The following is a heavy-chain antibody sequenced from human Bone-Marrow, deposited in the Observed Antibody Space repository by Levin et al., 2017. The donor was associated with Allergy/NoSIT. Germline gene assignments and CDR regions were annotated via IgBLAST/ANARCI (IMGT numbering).Heavy chain of an antibody. V-gene: IGHV4-38-2*01. CDR3: ARGHYDFWSGYYTYYGMDV. D-gene: IGHD3-3*01. Sequence: SETLSLTCGVFGYSISSGYYWDWIRQPPGKGLEWIGTIYHSGSTYYNPSLRNRVTISIDTSKNQFSLKLSSVTAADTAVYYCARGHYDFWSGYYTYYGMDVWGQGTTVTVSS. J-gene: IGHJ6*02. CDR2: IYHSGST. CDR1: GYSISSGYY.